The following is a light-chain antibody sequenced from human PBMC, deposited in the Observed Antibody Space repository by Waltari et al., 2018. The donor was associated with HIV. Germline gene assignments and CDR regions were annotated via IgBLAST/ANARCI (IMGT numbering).Light chain of an antibody. CDR1: QSVGSN. V-gene: IGKV3-15*01. CDR2: GAS. Sequence: EIVMTQSPATLSVSPGERATLSCRASQSVGSNLAWYQQKPGQSPRHLFYGASTRATGIPARLSGSGSGTEFTLTISSLQSEDFAGYYCQQYKKWPPWTFGQGTKVEIK. J-gene: IGKJ1*01. CDR3: QQYKKWPPWT.